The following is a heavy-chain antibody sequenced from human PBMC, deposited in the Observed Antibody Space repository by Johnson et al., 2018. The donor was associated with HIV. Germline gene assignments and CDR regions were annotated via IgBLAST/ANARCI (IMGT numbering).Heavy chain of an antibody. Sequence: VQLVESGGGLVQPGGSLRLSCAASGFNVSTNYMTWVRQAPGKGLECVSLIYSGGNTYYAASVRGRFTISRDNSKNTLYLQMNSLRAEDTAVYHCAREGAWEVRPGAFDIWGQGTTVTVSS. CDR2: IYSGGNT. D-gene: IGHD1-26*01. CDR1: GFNVSTNY. J-gene: IGHJ3*02. V-gene: IGHV3-66*01. CDR3: AREGAWEVRPGAFDI.